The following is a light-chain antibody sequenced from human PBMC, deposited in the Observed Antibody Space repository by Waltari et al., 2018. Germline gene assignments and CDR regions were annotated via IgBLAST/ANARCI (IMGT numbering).Light chain of an antibody. CDR2: GAS. Sequence: EIVMTQSPATLSVSPGERATLSCRASQSVSSNLAWYQQKHGQAPRLLIYGASTGATGIPARFSGSGSGTEFTLTISSLQSEDFAVYYCQQYNNWPRTFGQGTKVEIK. CDR3: QQYNNWPRT. V-gene: IGKV3-15*01. J-gene: IGKJ1*01. CDR1: QSVSSN.